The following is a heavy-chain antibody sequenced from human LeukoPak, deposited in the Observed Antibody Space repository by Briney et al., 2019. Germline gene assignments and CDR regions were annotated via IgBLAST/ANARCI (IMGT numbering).Heavy chain of an antibody. D-gene: IGHD2-2*01. CDR1: GFTFSSYA. V-gene: IGHV3-30*01. J-gene: IGHJ4*02. CDR3: ARERRSVEYQLRPLDY. Sequence: GRSLRLSCAASGFTFSSYAMHWVRQAPGKGLEWVAVISYDGSNKYYADSVKGRFTISRDNSKNTLYLQMNSLRAGDTAVYYCARERRSVEYQLRPLDYWGQGTLVTVSS. CDR2: ISYDGSNK.